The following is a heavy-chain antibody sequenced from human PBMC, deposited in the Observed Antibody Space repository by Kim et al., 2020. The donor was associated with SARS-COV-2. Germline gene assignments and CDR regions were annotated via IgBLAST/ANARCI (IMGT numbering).Heavy chain of an antibody. CDR2: IIPIFGTA. V-gene: IGHV1-69*13. J-gene: IGHJ5*02. CDR3: ASGGGRSSWYGGNWFDP. Sequence: SVKVSCKASGGTFSIYAISWVRQAPGQGLEWMGGIIPIFGTANYAQKFQGRVTITADESTSTAYMELSSLRSEDTAVYYCASGGGRSSWYGGNWFDPWGQGTLVTVSS. D-gene: IGHD6-13*01. CDR1: GGTFSIYA.